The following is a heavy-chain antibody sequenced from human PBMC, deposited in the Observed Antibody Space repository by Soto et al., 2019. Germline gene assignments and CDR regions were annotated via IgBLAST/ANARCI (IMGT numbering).Heavy chain of an antibody. J-gene: IGHJ4*02. Sequence: EVQLVESGGGLVQPGRSLRLSCAASGLTFDDYAMHWVRRVPGKGLEWVSSISWNSNIIGYADSVKGRFTISRDNAKNSLYLLMNCLRPEDTALYYCAKGGPDAFCSGGRCYFDYWGQGTLVTVSS. CDR2: ISWNSNII. V-gene: IGHV3-9*01. CDR1: GLTFDDYA. CDR3: AKGGPDAFCSGGRCYFDY. D-gene: IGHD2-15*01.